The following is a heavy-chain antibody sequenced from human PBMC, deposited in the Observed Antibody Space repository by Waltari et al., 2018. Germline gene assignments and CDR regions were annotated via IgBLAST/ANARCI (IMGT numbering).Heavy chain of an antibody. J-gene: IGHJ4*02. V-gene: IGHV4-34*01. D-gene: IGHD1-26*01. CDR2: INHRGSH. Sequence: QVQLQQWGAGLLKPSETLSLTCAVYGGSFSGYYWSWIRQPPGKGLEWIGEINHRGSHSYTPSLKSRVTISVDTSKNQFSLKLSSVTAADTAVYYCANSGSLDWGQGTLVTVSS. CDR3: ANSGSLD. CDR1: GGSFSGYY.